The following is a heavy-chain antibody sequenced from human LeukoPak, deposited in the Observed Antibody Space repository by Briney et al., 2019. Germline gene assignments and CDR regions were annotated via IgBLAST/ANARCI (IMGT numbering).Heavy chain of an antibody. CDR2: ITNSGRSV. J-gene: IGHJ4*02. Sequence: PGGSLRLSCAASGFTFSSYAMSWVRQAPGKGLEWISYITNSGRSVHYAGSVKGRFFISRDTANNFMFLQMNSLRVDDTAVYYCARHPATMNTLFDYWGQGTLVTVSS. V-gene: IGHV3-48*03. D-gene: IGHD5-24*01. CDR3: ARHPATMNTLFDY. CDR1: GFTFSSYA.